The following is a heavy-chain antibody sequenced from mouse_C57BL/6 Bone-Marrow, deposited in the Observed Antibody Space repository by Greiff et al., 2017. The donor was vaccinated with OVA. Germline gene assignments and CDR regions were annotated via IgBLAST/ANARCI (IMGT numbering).Heavy chain of an antibody. Sequence: EVQLVESGGGLVQPGGSMKLSCAASGFTFSDAWMDWVRQSPEKGLEWVAEIRNKANNHATYYAESVKGRFTISRDDSKSSVYLQMNSLRAEDTGIYYCTRTRYGYDGGTWFAYWGQGTLVTVSA. J-gene: IGHJ3*01. CDR3: TRTRYGYDGGTWFAY. CDR2: IRNKANNHAT. CDR1: GFTFSDAW. V-gene: IGHV6-6*01. D-gene: IGHD2-2*01.